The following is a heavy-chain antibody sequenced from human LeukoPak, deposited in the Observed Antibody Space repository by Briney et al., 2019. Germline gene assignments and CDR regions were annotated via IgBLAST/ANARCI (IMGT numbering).Heavy chain of an antibody. D-gene: IGHD3-3*01. V-gene: IGHV1-2*02. CDR1: GYTFTGYY. CDR3: ARTYYDFWSGYSFLDY. J-gene: IGHJ4*02. CDR2: INPNSGGT. Sequence: GASVKVSCKASGYTFTGYYMHWVRQAPGQGLEWMGWINPNSGGTNYAQKFQGRVTMTRDTSISTAYMELSRLRSDDTAVYYCARTYYDFWSGYSFLDYWGQGTLVTVSS.